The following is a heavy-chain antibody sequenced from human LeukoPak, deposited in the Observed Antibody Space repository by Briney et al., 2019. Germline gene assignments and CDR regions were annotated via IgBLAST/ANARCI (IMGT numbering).Heavy chain of an antibody. CDR3: ARERSIWSGYYPYYYYYYMDV. D-gene: IGHD3-3*01. V-gene: IGHV4-39*07. CDR2: IYYSGST. Sequence: PSETLSLTCTVSGGSISSSSYYWGWIRQPPGKGLEWIGSIYYSGSTYYNPSLKSRVTISVDTSKNQFSLKLSSVTAADTAVYYCARERSIWSGYYPYYYYYYMDVWGKGTTVTVSS. J-gene: IGHJ6*03. CDR1: GGSISSSSYY.